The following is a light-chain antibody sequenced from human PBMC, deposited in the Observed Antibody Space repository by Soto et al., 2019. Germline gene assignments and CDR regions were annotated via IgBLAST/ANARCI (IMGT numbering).Light chain of an antibody. V-gene: IGKV1-5*01. CDR2: DAS. J-gene: IGKJ1*01. CDR1: QSISSY. CDR3: QQYNSYSLT. Sequence: DIQMTQSPSSLSASVGDRVTITCRASQSISSYLNWYQQKPGKVPKLLIYDASNLESGVPSRFSGSGSGTEFTLTISSLQPDDFATYYCQQYNSYSLTFGQGTKVDIK.